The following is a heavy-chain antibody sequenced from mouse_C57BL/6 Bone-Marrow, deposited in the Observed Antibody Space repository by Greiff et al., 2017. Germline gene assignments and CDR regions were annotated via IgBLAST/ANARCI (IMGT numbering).Heavy chain of an antibody. V-gene: IGHV1-39*01. CDR2: INPNYGTT. J-gene: IGHJ4*01. CDR3: ARSYDYDYAMDY. D-gene: IGHD2-4*01. CDR1: GYSFTDYN. Sequence: EVQLLQSGPELVKPGASVKISCKASGYSFTDYNMNWVKQSNGKSLEWIGVINPNYGTTNYNQKFKGKATLTVAQSSSTAYMKLNSLTSEDSAVFYCARSYDYDYAMDYWGQGTSVTVSS.